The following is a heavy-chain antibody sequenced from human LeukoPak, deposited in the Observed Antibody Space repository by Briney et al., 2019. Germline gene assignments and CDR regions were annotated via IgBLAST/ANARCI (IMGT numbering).Heavy chain of an antibody. CDR1: GYTFTNYA. J-gene: IGHJ4*02. CDR3: ARDFLWGSSSWYLFDY. V-gene: IGHV1-3*01. D-gene: IGHD6-13*01. Sequence: ASVKVSCKASGYTFTNYAIHWVRQAPGQRLEWMGWINAGNGDTKYSQKFQGRVTMTRDTSISTAYMELSRLRSDDTAVYYCARDFLWGSSSWYLFDYWGQGTLVTVSS. CDR2: INAGNGDT.